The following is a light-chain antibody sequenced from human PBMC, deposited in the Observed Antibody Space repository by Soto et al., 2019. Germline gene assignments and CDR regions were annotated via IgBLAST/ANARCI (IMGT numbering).Light chain of an antibody. Sequence: EIVLTQSPATLSLSPGERATLSCRASQSVSSYLAWYQQKPGQAPRLLIYDASNRATGIPAKFSGSGSGTDFTLTISSLDPEDFAVYYCQQRSNWPLTFVQGTKVEIK. V-gene: IGKV3-11*01. CDR1: QSVSSY. J-gene: IGKJ1*01. CDR2: DAS. CDR3: QQRSNWPLT.